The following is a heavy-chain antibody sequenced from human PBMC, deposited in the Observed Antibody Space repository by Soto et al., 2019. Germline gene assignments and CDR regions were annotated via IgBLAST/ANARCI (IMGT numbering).Heavy chain of an antibody. J-gene: IGHJ4*02. V-gene: IGHV4-59*12. CDR2: IHYGGGT. CDR1: GGSMSGYY. CDR3: ARDPDGQLWFDY. D-gene: IGHD5-18*01. Sequence: PSETLSLTCTVSGGSMSGYYWTWIRQPPGKGLEWIGFIHYGGGTVYNPALRSRVTVTVETSKNQFSLNLSSVNAADTAVYYCARDPDGQLWFDYWGQGTLVTVSS.